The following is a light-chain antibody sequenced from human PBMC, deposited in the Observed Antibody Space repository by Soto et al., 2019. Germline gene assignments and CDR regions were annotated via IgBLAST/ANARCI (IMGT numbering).Light chain of an antibody. J-gene: IGKJ1*01. CDR1: QSVRIN. V-gene: IGKV3-15*01. Sequence: ETVMTQSPATLAVSPGERATLSCRASQSVRINVAWFQQKPGQAPRLLVYGASTRASGMPDRFSGSGSGTEFTLTISRLQSEDFAVYYCQEYSRWPSRTFGPGTKVEIK. CDR2: GAS. CDR3: QEYSRWPSRT.